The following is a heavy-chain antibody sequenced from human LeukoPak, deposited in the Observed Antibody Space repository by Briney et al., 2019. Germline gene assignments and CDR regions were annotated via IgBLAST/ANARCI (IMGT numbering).Heavy chain of an antibody. J-gene: IGHJ4*02. Sequence: SETLSLTCTVSGGSISSSSYYWGWIRQPPGKGLEWIGSIHYSGSTYYNPSLKSRVTISVDTSKNQFSLKLSSVTAADTAVYYCAGIGPAAYVDYWGQGTLVTASS. D-gene: IGHD3-16*01. CDR2: IHYSGST. CDR3: AGIGPAAYVDY. CDR1: GGSISSSSYY. V-gene: IGHV4-39*01.